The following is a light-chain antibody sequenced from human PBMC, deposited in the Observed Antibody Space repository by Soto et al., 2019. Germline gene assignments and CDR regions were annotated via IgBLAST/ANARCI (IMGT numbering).Light chain of an antibody. CDR2: DAS. V-gene: IGKV3-11*01. CDR1: QSVSSY. CDR3: QQRSNWTLT. J-gene: IGKJ4*01. Sequence: IVLPQSPSTLSLSPGERSTLSCMSSQSVSSYLAWYQQKPGQAPRLLIYDASNTATGIPARFSGSGSGTDFTLTISSLEPEDFAVYYCQQRSNWTLTFGGGTKVDIK.